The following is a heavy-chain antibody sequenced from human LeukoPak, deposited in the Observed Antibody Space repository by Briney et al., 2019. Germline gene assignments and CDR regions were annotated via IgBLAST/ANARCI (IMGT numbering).Heavy chain of an antibody. D-gene: IGHD4-23*01. CDR1: GFTFSTYA. CDR3: AKDQYGGNPQYYFDY. CDR2: ISFSGGNT. V-gene: IGHV3-23*01. J-gene: IGHJ4*02. Sequence: GGSLRLSCAASGFTFSTYAMSWVRQAPGKGLKWVSAISFSGGNTYYADSVKGRFTISRDNSKNTLYLQMNSLRAEDTAVYYCAKDQYGGNPQYYFDYWGQGTLVTVSS.